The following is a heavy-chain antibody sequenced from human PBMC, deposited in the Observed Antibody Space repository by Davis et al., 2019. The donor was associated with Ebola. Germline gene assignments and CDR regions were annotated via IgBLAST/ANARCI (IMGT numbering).Heavy chain of an antibody. V-gene: IGHV4-39*01. D-gene: IGHD4-11*01. Sequence: GSLRLSCTVSGGSISSSSYYWGWIRQPPGKGLEWIGSIYYSGSTYYNPSLKSRVTISVDTSKNQFSLKLSSVTAADTAVYYCARAIGNYGGWFDPWGQGTLVTVSS. J-gene: IGHJ5*02. CDR1: GGSISSSSYY. CDR3: ARAIGNYGGWFDP. CDR2: IYYSGST.